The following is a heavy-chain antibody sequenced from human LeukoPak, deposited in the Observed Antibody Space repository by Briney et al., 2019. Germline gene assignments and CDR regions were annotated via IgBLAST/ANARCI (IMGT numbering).Heavy chain of an antibody. J-gene: IGHJ4*02. Sequence: GGSLRLSCTASGFTFGDYAMSWFRQAPGKGLEWVGFIRSKAYGGTTEYAASVKGRFTISRDDSKSIAYLQMNSLKTEDTAVYYCARVRPGHARQDYDYVWGSYGDYWGQGTLVTVSS. CDR1: GFTFGDYA. CDR2: IRSKAYGGTT. CDR3: ARVRPGHARQDYDYVWGSYGDY. D-gene: IGHD3-16*01. V-gene: IGHV3-49*03.